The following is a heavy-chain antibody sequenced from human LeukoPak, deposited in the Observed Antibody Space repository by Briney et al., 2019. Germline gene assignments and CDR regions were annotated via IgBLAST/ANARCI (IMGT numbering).Heavy chain of an antibody. J-gene: IGHJ4*02. CDR1: GFIFSTYG. Sequence: GGSLRLSCAASGFIFSTYGMHWVRQAPGKGLEWVAFIRNDGSDKYYAVSVKGRFTISRDNSKNTLYLQMNSLRAEDTALYYCAKGLERESRLDSWGQGTLVTVSS. CDR3: AKGLERESRLDS. CDR2: IRNDGSDK. D-gene: IGHD1-1*01. V-gene: IGHV3-30*02.